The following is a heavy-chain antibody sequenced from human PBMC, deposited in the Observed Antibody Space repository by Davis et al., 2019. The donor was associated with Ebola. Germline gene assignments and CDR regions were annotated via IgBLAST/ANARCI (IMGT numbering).Heavy chain of an antibody. CDR1: GFTFSSYA. CDR3: ARAASVIVVVITTIPLDY. Sequence: PGGSLRLSCAASGFTFSSYAMHWVRQAPGKGLEWVAVISYDGSNKYYADSVKGRFTISRDNSKNTLYLQMNSLRAEDTAVYYCARAASVIVVVITTIPLDYWGQGTLVTVSS. J-gene: IGHJ4*02. V-gene: IGHV3-30*04. D-gene: IGHD3-22*01. CDR2: ISYDGSNK.